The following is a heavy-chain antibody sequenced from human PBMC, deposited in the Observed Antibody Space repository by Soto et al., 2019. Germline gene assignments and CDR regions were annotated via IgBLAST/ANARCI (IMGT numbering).Heavy chain of an antibody. CDR1: GGSISSSSYY. CDR2: IYYSGST. CDR3: ASVMVAVAGTNAFDI. D-gene: IGHD6-19*01. V-gene: IGHV4-39*01. J-gene: IGHJ3*02. Sequence: SETLSLTCTVSGGSISSSSYYWGWIRQPPGKGLEWIGSIYYSGSTYYNPSLKIRVTISVDTSKNQFSLKLSSVTAADTAVYYCASVMVAVAGTNAFDIWGQGTMVTVSS.